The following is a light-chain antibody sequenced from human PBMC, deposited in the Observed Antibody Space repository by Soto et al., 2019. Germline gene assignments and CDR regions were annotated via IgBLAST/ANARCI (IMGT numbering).Light chain of an antibody. Sequence: EIVMTQSPCTLSVSPGERATLSCRAGQGVTTNFAWYQQKSGQSPRLLIYDVSIRATGVPARFSGTGSETDFTLTISGLQSDDSAVYFCQQYNNWPFSFGQGTRLEIK. J-gene: IGKJ5*01. V-gene: IGKV3-15*01. CDR1: QGVTTN. CDR3: QQYNNWPFS. CDR2: DVS.